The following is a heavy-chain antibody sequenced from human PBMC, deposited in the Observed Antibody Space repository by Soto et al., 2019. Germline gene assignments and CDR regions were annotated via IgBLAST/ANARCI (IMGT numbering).Heavy chain of an antibody. CDR1: GGSFSGYY. CDR2: INHSGST. J-gene: IGHJ5*02. Sequence: PSETLSLTCAVYGGSFSGYYWSWIRQPPGKGLEWIGEINHSGSTNYNPSLKSRVTISVDTSKNQFSLKLSSVTAADTAVYYCARGRTKRRTMVRGAAQNWFDPWGQGTLVTVSS. V-gene: IGHV4-34*01. CDR3: ARGRTKRRTMVRGAAQNWFDP. D-gene: IGHD3-10*01.